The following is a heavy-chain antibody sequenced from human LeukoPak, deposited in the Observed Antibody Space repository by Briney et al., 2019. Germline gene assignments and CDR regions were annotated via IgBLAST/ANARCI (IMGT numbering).Heavy chain of an antibody. CDR1: GFTFSNYA. V-gene: IGHV3-23*01. J-gene: IGHJ5*02. D-gene: IGHD3-10*01. CDR2: ISGSGGST. CDR3: AKAGGWFGELLQTSADNWFDP. Sequence: GGSLRPSCAASGFTFSNYAMSWVRQAPGKGLEWVSVISGSGGSTYYADSVKGRFTISRDNPKNTLYLQMNSLRAEDTAVYYCAKAGGWFGELLQTSADNWFDPWGQGTLVTVSS.